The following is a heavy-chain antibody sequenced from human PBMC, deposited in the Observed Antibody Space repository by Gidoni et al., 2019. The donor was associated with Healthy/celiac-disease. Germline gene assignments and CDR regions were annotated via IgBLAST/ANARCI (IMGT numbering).Heavy chain of an antibody. V-gene: IGHV4-34*01. Sequence: QVQLQQWGAGLLKPSETLSLTCAVYGGSFSGYYWSWIRQPPGKGLEWIGEINHSGSTNYNPSLKSRVTISVDTSKNQFSLKLSSVTAADTAVYYCARRSTYYYDSSGYSRRAFDIWGQGTMVTVSS. CDR1: GGSFSGYY. D-gene: IGHD3-22*01. CDR3: ARRSTYYYDSSGYSRRAFDI. J-gene: IGHJ3*02. CDR2: INHSGST.